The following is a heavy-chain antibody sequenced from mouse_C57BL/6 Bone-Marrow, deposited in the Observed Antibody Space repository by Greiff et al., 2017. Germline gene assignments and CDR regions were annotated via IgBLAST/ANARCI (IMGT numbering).Heavy chain of an antibody. J-gene: IGHJ3*01. CDR1: GYTFTSYW. CDR2: INPSNGGT. Sequence: QVQLQQPGTELVKPGASVTLSCKASGYTFTSYWMHWVKQRPGQGLEWIGNINPSNGGTNYNEKFKSKATLTVDKSSSTAYVQLSSLTSEDSAVDDCARCYSGSSDGWFAYWGQGTLVTVSA. CDR3: ARCYSGSSDGWFAY. V-gene: IGHV1-53*01. D-gene: IGHD1-1*01.